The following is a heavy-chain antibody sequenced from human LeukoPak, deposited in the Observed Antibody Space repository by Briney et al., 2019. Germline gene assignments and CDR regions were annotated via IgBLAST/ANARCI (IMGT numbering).Heavy chain of an antibody. V-gene: IGHV4-4*09. CDR3: ARNSQRYYYDSSGYYY. CDR2: IYINGDT. Sequence: PSETLSLTCTVSGDSIRSFYWSWIRQAPGKGLECIGFIYINGDTSYNPSLKGRATLSLDTSKNQFSLRLTSVTAADTAVYYCARNSQRYYYDSSGYYYWGQGTLVTVSS. J-gene: IGHJ4*02. CDR1: GDSIRSFY. D-gene: IGHD3-22*01.